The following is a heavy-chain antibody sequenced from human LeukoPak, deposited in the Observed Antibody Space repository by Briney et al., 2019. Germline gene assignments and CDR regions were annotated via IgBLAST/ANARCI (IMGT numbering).Heavy chain of an antibody. V-gene: IGHV3-7*01. D-gene: IGHD5-12*01. CDR3: ARGGYSFDY. J-gene: IGHJ4*02. CDR1: GFSFTGYW. Sequence: PGGSLRLSGAASGFSFTGYWMTWVRQAPGKGLEWVARLHPDGSERNHVGSVEGRFTVFGDNAKSSLFLQMHSLRVEDTAVYYCARGGYSFDYLGQGTLVTVSS. CDR2: LHPDGSER.